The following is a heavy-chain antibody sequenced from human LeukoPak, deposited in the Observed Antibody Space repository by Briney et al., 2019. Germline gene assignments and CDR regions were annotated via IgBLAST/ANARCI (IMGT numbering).Heavy chain of an antibody. CDR3: ARSLRYNSFSSDS. Sequence: GASVKVSCKASGFTFTNYDINWVRQATGQGLEWMGWTNPNSGNTGYAQKFLGRVTITTNTSISTAYMELSSLRSEDTAVYYCARSLRYNSFSSDSWGQGTLVTVSS. CDR1: GFTFTNYD. CDR2: TNPNSGNT. J-gene: IGHJ4*02. D-gene: IGHD1-20*01. V-gene: IGHV1-8*03.